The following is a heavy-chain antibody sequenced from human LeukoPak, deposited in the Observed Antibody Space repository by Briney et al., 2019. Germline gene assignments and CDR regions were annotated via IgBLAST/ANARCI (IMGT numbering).Heavy chain of an antibody. V-gene: IGHV1-18*01. Sequence: ASVKVSCKASGYTFTSYGISWVRQAPGQGLEWMGWISAYNGNTNYAQKFQGRVTMTRDTSISTAYMELSRLRSDDTAVYYCARDRGEGATTYYFDYWGQGTLVTVSS. D-gene: IGHD1-26*01. CDR3: ARDRGEGATTYYFDY. J-gene: IGHJ4*02. CDR1: GYTFTSYG. CDR2: ISAYNGNT.